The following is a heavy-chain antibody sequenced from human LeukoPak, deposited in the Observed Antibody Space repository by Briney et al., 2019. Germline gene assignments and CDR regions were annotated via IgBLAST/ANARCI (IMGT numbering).Heavy chain of an antibody. CDR2: IYPGDSNT. CDR3: AKYYEFSRSSEVGFDY. V-gene: IGHV5-51*01. CDR1: GYSFTNYW. Sequence: GESLKISCKGSGYSFTNYWIGWVRQMSGKGLEWMGIIYPGDSNTRYSPSFQGQVTMSADKSIGTAYLQWSSLKASDTAIYYCAKYYEFSRSSEVGFDYWGQGTLVTVSS. J-gene: IGHJ4*02. D-gene: IGHD3-3*01.